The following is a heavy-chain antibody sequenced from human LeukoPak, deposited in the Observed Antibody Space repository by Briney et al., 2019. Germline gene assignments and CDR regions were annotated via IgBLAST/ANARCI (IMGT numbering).Heavy chain of an antibody. CDR1: GGTFSSYA. Sequence: GASVKVSCKASGGTFSSYAISWVRQAPRQGLEWMGGIIPIFGTANYAQKFQGIVTITADESTSTAYMELSSLRSEDAAVYYCARGGPYCSGSSCYPYYFDYWGQGTLVTVSS. D-gene: IGHD2-15*01. J-gene: IGHJ4*02. V-gene: IGHV1-69*13. CDR3: ARGGPYCSGSSCYPYYFDY. CDR2: IIPIFGTA.